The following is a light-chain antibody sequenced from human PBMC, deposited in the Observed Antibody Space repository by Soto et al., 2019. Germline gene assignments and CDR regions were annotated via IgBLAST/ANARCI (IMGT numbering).Light chain of an antibody. CDR3: CSNTVSGTHV. J-gene: IGLJ1*01. CDR1: SSDVGGYNY. V-gene: IGLV2-14*01. Sequence: QSVLTQPASVSGSPGQSITISCTGTSSDVGGYNYVSWYQQHPGKAPKLMIYAVSNRPSGVSNGFSDSKSGHTATLTISGLQAQDEADYYCCSNTVSGTHVLGPRTKVTVL. CDR2: AVS.